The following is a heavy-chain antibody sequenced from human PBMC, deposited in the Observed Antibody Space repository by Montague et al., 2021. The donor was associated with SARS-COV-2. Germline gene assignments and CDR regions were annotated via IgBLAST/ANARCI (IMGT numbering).Heavy chain of an antibody. J-gene: IGHJ5*02. V-gene: IGHV3-21*01. CDR3: ARDQGKYDCWSLWSSWFDP. Sequence: SLRLSCAASGLTFSSYSMNWVRQAPGKGLEWVSSISSSSSYVYYADSVKGRFTISRDNAKNSLYLQMNSLRAEDTAVYYRARDQGKYDCWSLWSSWFDPWGQGTLVTVSS. D-gene: IGHD3-3*01. CDR1: GLTFSSYS. CDR2: ISSSSSYV.